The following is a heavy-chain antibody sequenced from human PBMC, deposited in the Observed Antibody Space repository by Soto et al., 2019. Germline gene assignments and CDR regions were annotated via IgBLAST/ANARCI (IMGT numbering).Heavy chain of an antibody. CDR1: GFTFSSYA. CDR2: ISGSGGST. CDR3: EKDFLRSSGHRAVDY. V-gene: IGHV3-23*01. Sequence: PGGSLRLSCAASGFTFSSYAMSWVRQAPGKGLEWVSAISGSGGSTYYADSVKGRFTISRDNSKNTLYLQMNSLRAEDTAGYYCEKDFLRSSGHRAVDYWGQGTLANVSS. J-gene: IGHJ4*02. D-gene: IGHD3-22*01.